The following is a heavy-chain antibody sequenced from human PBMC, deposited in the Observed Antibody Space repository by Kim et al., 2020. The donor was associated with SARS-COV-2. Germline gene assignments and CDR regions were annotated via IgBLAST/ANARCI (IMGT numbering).Heavy chain of an antibody. J-gene: IGHJ4*02. D-gene: IGHD3-10*01. CDR3: ARLRRGSGSYRRMGYFDY. CDR2: IYYSGST. V-gene: IGHV4-39*01. CDR1: GGSISSSSYY. Sequence: SETLSLTCTVSGGSISSSSYYWGWIRQPPGKGLEWIGSIYYSGSTYYNPSLKSRVTISVDTSKNQFSLKLSSVTAADTAVYYCARLRRGSGSYRRMGYFDYWGQGTLVTVSS.